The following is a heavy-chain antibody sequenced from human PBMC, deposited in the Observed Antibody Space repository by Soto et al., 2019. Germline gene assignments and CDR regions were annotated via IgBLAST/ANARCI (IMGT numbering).Heavy chain of an antibody. J-gene: IGHJ6*02. CDR3: ARLYYDYV. CDR1: GFNVGTYS. Sequence: GGSLRLSCAVSGFNVGTYSMNWVRQAAGKGLEWIAYISYDSDTIQYADSVKGRFTISRDNAKNSLYLQMNSLRDEDTAVYYCARLYYDYVWGQGTTVTVSS. V-gene: IGHV3-48*02. D-gene: IGHD3-3*01. CDR2: ISYDSDTI.